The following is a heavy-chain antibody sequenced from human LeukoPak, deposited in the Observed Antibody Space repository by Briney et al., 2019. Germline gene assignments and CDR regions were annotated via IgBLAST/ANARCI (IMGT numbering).Heavy chain of an antibody. V-gene: IGHV3-7*01. Sequence: GGSLRLSCVASGFTFSTHWMSWVRQAPGKGLERVANIKEDGRQKYYVDSVKGRFTISRDNAKKSLYLQMNSLRAEDTAVYYCASGFLDDFWSGHFWGQGTLVTVSS. CDR1: GFTFSTHW. CDR2: IKEDGRQK. D-gene: IGHD3-3*01. J-gene: IGHJ4*02. CDR3: ASGFLDDFWSGHF.